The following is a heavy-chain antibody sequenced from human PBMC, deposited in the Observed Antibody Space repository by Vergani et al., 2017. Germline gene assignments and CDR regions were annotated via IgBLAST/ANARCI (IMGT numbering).Heavy chain of an antibody. Sequence: QVQLQQWGGGLLKPSETLSLTCVVNGRSFTSYHWTWLRQSPGEGLEWVGDIDHTGRPDYNPSLKSRLTMSVDKSRNQFSLSLNSVTATETAIYFCARVNTETNGHLYYYYYMDVWGQGTAVTVS. D-gene: IGHD4-11*01. CDR1: GRSFTSYH. CDR2: IDHTGRP. J-gene: IGHJ6*03. CDR3: ARVNTETNGHLYYYYYMDV. V-gene: IGHV4-34*01.